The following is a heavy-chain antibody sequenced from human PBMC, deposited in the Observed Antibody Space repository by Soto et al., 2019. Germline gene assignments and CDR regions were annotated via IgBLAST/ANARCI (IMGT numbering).Heavy chain of an antibody. J-gene: IGHJ6*02. D-gene: IGHD6-19*01. Sequence: QVQLQESGPGLVKPSETLSLTCTVSGGSISSYYWSWIRQPAGKGLEWIGRIYTSGSTNYNPSLNSRVTMSVDTSKNQFSRNLRSVTAADTAVYYCARDVAGDRYYYYGMDVWGQGTTVTVSS. CDR3: ARDVAGDRYYYYGMDV. CDR1: GGSISSYY. CDR2: IYTSGST. V-gene: IGHV4-4*07.